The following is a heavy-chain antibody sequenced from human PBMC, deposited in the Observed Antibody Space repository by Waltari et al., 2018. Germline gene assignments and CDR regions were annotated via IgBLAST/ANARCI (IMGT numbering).Heavy chain of an antibody. CDR2: INHSGGT. CDR1: GGSFSGYY. J-gene: IGHJ4*02. D-gene: IGHD1-26*01. V-gene: IGHV4-34*01. Sequence: QVQLQQWGAGLLKPSETLSLTCAVYGGSFSGYYWSWIRQPPGKGLEWIGEINHSGGTNYNPSLKSRVTISVDTSKNQFSLKLSSVTAADTAVYYCAGRGGVGAEYYFDYWGQGTLVTVSS. CDR3: AGRGGVGAEYYFDY.